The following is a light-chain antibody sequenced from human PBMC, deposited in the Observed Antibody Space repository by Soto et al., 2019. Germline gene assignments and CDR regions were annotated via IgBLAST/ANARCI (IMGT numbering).Light chain of an antibody. CDR1: QSISSW. V-gene: IGKV1-5*01. J-gene: IGKJ1*01. CDR3: QQYNSYST. CDR2: DAS. Sequence: DIQMTQSPSTLSASVGDRVTITCRASQSISSWFAWYQQKPGKAPKLLIHDASSLESGVPSRFSGSRSGTEFTLTISSLQPDDFATYYCQQYNSYSTFGQGTKVDI.